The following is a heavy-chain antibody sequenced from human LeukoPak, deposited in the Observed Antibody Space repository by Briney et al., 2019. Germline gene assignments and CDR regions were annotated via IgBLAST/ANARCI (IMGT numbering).Heavy chain of an antibody. CDR1: GGSFSGYY. J-gene: IGHJ5*02. CDR3: ARGRRTVVAATINWFDP. Sequence: PSETLSLTCAVYGGSFSGYYWSWIRQPPGKGLEWIGEINHSGSTNYNPSLKSRVTMSVDTSKNQFSLKLSSVTAADTAVYYCARGRRTVVAATINWFDPWGQGTLVTVSS. V-gene: IGHV4-34*01. D-gene: IGHD2-15*01. CDR2: INHSGST.